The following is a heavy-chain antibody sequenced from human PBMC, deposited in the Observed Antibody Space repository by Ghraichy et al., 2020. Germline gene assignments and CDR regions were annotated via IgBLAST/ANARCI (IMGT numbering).Heavy chain of an antibody. J-gene: IGHJ6*02. CDR1: GFSFSSYS. D-gene: IGHD6-6*01. CDR2: ISTSTI. Sequence: GESLNISCAASGFSFSSYSMNWVRQAPGKGLEWILYISTSTIYYTDSVKGRFTISRDNAKNSMYLQMNSLGDEDTAVYYCARVRGVAARPSLYGMDVWGQGTAVTVSS. V-gene: IGHV3-48*02. CDR3: ARVRGVAARPSLYGMDV.